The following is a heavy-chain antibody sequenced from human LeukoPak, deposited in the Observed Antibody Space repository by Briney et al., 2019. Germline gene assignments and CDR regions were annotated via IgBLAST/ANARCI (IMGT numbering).Heavy chain of an antibody. Sequence: SVKVSCKASGGSFSKYGITWVRQAPGQGLEWMGAIMFTFGTTKYAQRFQGRVTISADESTSTAYMEVSSLRSEDTAVYYCARIAYCGADCHAFDVWGQGTMVIVSS. CDR2: IMFTFGTT. J-gene: IGHJ3*01. CDR3: ARIAYCGADCHAFDV. CDR1: GGSFSKYG. D-gene: IGHD2-21*01. V-gene: IGHV1-69*13.